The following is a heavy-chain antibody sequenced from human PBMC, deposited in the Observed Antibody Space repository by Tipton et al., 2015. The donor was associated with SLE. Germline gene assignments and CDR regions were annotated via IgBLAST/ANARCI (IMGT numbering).Heavy chain of an antibody. CDR2: IYYSGST. V-gene: IGHV4-59*01. CDR1: GGSISSYY. CDR3: ARDHGITMIGEY. J-gene: IGHJ4*02. Sequence: LRLSCTVSGGSISSYYWSWIRQPPGKGLEWIGYIYYSGSTKYNPSLKSRVTISVDTSKNQFSLKLNSVTAADTAVYYCARDHGITMIGEYWGQGTLVTVSS. D-gene: IGHD3-22*01.